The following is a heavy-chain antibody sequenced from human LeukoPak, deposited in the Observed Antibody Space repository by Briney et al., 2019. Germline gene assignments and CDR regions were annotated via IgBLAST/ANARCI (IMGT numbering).Heavy chain of an antibody. CDR3: ARDVSRGRFDP. V-gene: IGHV3-53*01. Sequence: GGSLRLSCAASGFTVSSNYMSWVRQAPGKGLERVSVIYSGGSTYYADSVKGRFTISRDNSKNTLYLQMNSLRAEDTAVYYCARDVSRGRFDPWGQGTLVTVSS. J-gene: IGHJ5*02. CDR1: GFTVSSNY. CDR2: IYSGGST. D-gene: IGHD2-2*01.